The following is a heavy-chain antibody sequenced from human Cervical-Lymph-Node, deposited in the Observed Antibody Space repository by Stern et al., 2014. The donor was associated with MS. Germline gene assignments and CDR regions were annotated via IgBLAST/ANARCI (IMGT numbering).Heavy chain of an antibody. V-gene: IGHV3-20*01. CDR2: INWNGGST. Sequence: EDQLVASGGGVVRPGRSLRLSCAASGFTFEDYGMSWVRQAPGKVLEWVAGINWNGGSTVYAGSVQGRFTISRDNAKNSLYLQMNSLRAEDTALYHCARAFCTGGVCYSFPFYGMDVWGQGTTVTVSS. D-gene: IGHD2-8*02. J-gene: IGHJ6*02. CDR3: ARAFCTGGVCYSFPFYGMDV. CDR1: GFTFEDYG.